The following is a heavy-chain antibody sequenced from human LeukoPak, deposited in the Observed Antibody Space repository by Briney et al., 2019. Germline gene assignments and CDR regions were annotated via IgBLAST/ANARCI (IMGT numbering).Heavy chain of an antibody. V-gene: IGHV6-1*01. CDR3: AGDRYYDTSASYYFDY. D-gene: IGHD3-22*01. CDR1: GDSVSSNSAA. J-gene: IGHJ4*02. CDR2: TYYRSKWYN. Sequence: SQTLSLTCAISGDSVSSNSAAWKWIRQSPSRGLEWLGRTYYRSKWYNDYAVSVRSRITIKPDTSKSQFSLQLNSVTPEDTAVYYCAGDRYYDTSASYYFDYWGQGTPVTVSS.